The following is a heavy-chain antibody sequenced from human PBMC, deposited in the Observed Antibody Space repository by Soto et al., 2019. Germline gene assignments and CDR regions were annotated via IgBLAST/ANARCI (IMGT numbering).Heavy chain of an antibody. V-gene: IGHV4-30-4*01. CDR2: IYYSGST. Sequence: SETLSLTCTVSGGSISSGDYYWSWIRQPPGKGLEWIGYIYYSGSTYYNPSLKSRVTISVDTSKNQFSLKLSSVTAADTAVYYCARDSSSSGMDVWGQGTTVTVSS. CDR1: GGSISSGDYY. J-gene: IGHJ6*02. CDR3: ARDSSSSGMDV. D-gene: IGHD6-6*01.